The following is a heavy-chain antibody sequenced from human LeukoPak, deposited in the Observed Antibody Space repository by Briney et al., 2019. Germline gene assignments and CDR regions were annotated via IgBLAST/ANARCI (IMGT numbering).Heavy chain of an antibody. D-gene: IGHD6-19*01. CDR1: GYTFTSYG. V-gene: IGHV1-18*01. CDR3: ASGEIGAYSSGWYEGYYGMDV. Sequence: ASVKVSCKASGYTFTSYGISWVRQAPGQGLEWMGWISAYNGNTNYAQKLQGRVTMTTDTSTSTACMELRSLRSDDTAVYYCASGEIGAYSSGWYEGYYGMDVWGQGTTVTVSS. J-gene: IGHJ6*02. CDR2: ISAYNGNT.